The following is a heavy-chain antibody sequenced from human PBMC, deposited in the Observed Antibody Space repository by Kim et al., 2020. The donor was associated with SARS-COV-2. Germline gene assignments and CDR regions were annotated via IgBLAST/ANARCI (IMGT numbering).Heavy chain of an antibody. V-gene: IGHV4-39*01. CDR1: GGSISSSGYY. J-gene: IGHJ5*02. CDR2: MYYSGTT. D-gene: IGHD5-18*01. Sequence: SETLSLTCTVSGGSISSSGYYWGWIRQPPGKELEWIGYMYYSGTTCYNPPLKSRVTISVDTSNNQFFLMLRSVTAADTAVYYCARLQYSSSPFDPWGQGTLVTVSS. CDR3: ARLQYSSSPFDP.